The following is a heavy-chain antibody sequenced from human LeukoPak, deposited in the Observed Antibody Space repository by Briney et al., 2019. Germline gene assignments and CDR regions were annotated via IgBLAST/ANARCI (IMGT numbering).Heavy chain of an antibody. CDR2: INPNSGGT. D-gene: IGHD6-6*01. CDR1: GYTFTGYF. V-gene: IGHV1-2*02. J-gene: IGHJ4*02. CDR3: ARGGYSSSSRRGGIDY. Sequence: ASVKVSCKASGYTFTGYFMHWVRQAPGQGLEWMGWINPNSGGTNYAQKFQGRVTMTGDTSISTAYMELSRLRSDDTAVYYCARGGYSSSSRRGGIDYWGQGTLVTVSS.